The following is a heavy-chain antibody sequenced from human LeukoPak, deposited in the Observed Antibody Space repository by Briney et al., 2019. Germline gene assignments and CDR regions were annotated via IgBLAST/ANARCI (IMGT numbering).Heavy chain of an antibody. J-gene: IGHJ4*02. CDR3: ARQTTVTTDAWDGFDY. CDR2: ISSSGIYI. CDR1: GFPINSYT. Sequence: GGSLRLSCAASGFPINSYTMNWVRQAPGKGLEWVSSISSSGIYIYYADSVKGRFTISRDNAKNSLYLQMNSLRAEDTAVYYCARQTTVTTDAWDGFDYWGQGTLVTVSS. D-gene: IGHD4-17*01. V-gene: IGHV3-21*01.